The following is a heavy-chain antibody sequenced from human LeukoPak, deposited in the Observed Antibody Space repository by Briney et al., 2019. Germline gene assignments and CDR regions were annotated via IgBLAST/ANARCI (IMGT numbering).Heavy chain of an antibody. CDR2: ISSSSSYI. CDR3: ARDYRERRYSYGYTPSFDY. D-gene: IGHD5-18*01. Sequence: PGGSLRLSCATSGFTFSDYYMSWVRQAPGKGLEWVSSISSSSSYIYYADSVKGRFTISRDNAKNSLYLQMNSLRAEDTAVYYCARDYRERRYSYGYTPSFDYWGQGTLVTVSS. CDR1: GFTFSDYY. V-gene: IGHV3-21*01. J-gene: IGHJ4*02.